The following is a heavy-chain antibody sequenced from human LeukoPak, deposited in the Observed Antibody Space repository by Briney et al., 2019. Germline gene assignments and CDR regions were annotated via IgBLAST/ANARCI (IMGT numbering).Heavy chain of an antibody. D-gene: IGHD3-3*01. J-gene: IGHJ4*02. CDR3: ARGNYDFWIGYYDGGGPYYFDY. CDR2: IYHSGST. Sequence: SETLSLTCTVSGYSISSDYHWGWTRQPPGKGLEWIGSIYHSGSTYYNPSLKSRVTISVDTSKKQFSLKLSSVTAADTAVYYCARGNYDFWIGYYDGGGPYYFDYWGQGTLVTVSS. CDR1: GYSISSDYH. V-gene: IGHV4-38-2*02.